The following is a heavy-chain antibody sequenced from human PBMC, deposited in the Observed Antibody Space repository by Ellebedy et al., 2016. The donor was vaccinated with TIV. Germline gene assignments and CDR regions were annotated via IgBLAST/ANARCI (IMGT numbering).Heavy chain of an antibody. CDR2: IDNAGDT. CDR3: TRFEIISGGGYGMDV. V-gene: IGHV3-13*01. D-gene: IGHD3-16*01. J-gene: IGHJ6*02. CDR1: GFPFSRYD. Sequence: GESLKISXAASGFPFSRYDMRWVRQSTRKGLEWVASIDNAGDTYYPGSVKGRFTISRENAKNSLYLQMNSLRVEDTAVYYCTRFEIISGGGYGMDVWGQGTTVTVSS.